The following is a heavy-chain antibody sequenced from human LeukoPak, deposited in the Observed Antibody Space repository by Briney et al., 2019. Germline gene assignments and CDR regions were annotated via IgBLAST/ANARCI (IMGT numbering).Heavy chain of an antibody. CDR2: IYDNAIP. CDR1: GGSISSYD. J-gene: IGHJ6*02. Sequence: SETLSLTCTVSGGSISSYDWSWIRQPPGKGLEWIGNIYDNAIPSYNPSLKSRVTISVDTSQNQFSLNLGSVTAADTAVHYCRSNSRVFSGSGSYSMNSRDVWAKGPRSPSP. V-gene: IGHV4-4*09. CDR3: RSNSRVFSGSGSYSMNSRDV. D-gene: IGHD3-10*01.